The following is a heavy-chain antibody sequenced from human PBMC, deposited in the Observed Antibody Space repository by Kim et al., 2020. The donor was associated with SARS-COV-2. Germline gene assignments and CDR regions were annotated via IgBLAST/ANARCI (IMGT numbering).Heavy chain of an antibody. J-gene: IGHJ6*02. CDR2: IYSGGST. Sequence: GGSLRLSCAASGLTVSSNYMSWVRQAPGKGLEWASVIYSGGSTYYADSVKGRFTISRDNSKNTLYLQMNSLRAEDTAVYYCARDDPDYGMDVWGQGTTVTVSS. CDR3: ARDDPDYGMDV. CDR1: GLTVSSNY. V-gene: IGHV3-53*01.